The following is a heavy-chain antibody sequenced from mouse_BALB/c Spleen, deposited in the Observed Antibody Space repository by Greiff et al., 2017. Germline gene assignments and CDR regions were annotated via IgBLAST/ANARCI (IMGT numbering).Heavy chain of an antibody. CDR2: IWGDGST. J-gene: IGHJ3*01. D-gene: IGHD1-1*01. V-gene: IGHV2-6-7*01. CDR3: ARDQGHDGSIAWFAY. CDR1: GFSFTGYG. Sequence: QVQLKESGPGLVAPSQSLSITCTVSGFSFTGYGVNWVRQPPGKGLEWLGMIWGDGSTDYNSALKSRLSISKDNSKSQVFLKMNSLQTDDTARYYCARDQGHDGSIAWFAYWGQGTLVTVSA.